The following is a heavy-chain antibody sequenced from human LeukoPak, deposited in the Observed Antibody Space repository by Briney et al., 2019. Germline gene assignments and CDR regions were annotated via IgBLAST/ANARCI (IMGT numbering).Heavy chain of an antibody. CDR3: ARVRNGYNYGGFDY. Sequence: SETLSLTCTVSGGSISSHYWSWIRQPPGKGLEWIGYIYYSGSTTYNPSLRSRVTISVDTSKNQFFLILSSVTAADTAVYYCARVRNGYNYGGFDYWGQGTLVTVSS. J-gene: IGHJ4*02. D-gene: IGHD5-24*01. V-gene: IGHV4-59*11. CDR1: GGSISSHY. CDR2: IYYSGST.